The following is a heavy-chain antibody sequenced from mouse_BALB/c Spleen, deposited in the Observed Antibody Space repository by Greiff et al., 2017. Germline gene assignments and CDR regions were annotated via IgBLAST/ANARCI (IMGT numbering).Heavy chain of an antibody. J-gene: IGHJ3*01. D-gene: IGHD2-14*01. Sequence: EVKLLESGPGLVKPSQSLSLTCTVTGYSITSDYAWNWIRQFPGNKLEWMGYISYSGSTSYNPSLKSRISITRDTSKNQFFLQLNSVTTEDTATYYCARGRVRRGGSFAYWGQGTLVTVSA. V-gene: IGHV3-2*02. CDR1: GYSITSDYA. CDR2: ISYSGST. CDR3: ARGRVRRGGSFAY.